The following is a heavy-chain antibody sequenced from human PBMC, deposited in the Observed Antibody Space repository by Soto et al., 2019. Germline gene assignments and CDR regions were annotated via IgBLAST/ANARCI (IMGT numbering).Heavy chain of an antibody. CDR3: ASTPLYCGGDCYYGY. CDR2: MYYSGST. Sequence: SETLSLTCTVSGGSISSSSYYWGWIRQPPGKGLEWIGSMYYSGSTYYNPSLKSRVTISVDTSKNQFSLNLSSVTAADTAVYYFASTPLYCGGDCYYGYWGQGTQVTVTS. D-gene: IGHD2-21*02. CDR1: GGSISSSSYY. J-gene: IGHJ4*02. V-gene: IGHV4-39*01.